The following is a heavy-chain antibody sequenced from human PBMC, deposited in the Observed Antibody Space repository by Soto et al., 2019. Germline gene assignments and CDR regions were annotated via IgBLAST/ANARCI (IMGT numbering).Heavy chain of an antibody. Sequence: QVQLVGSGGGVVQPGGSLTLSCKASGFTFSSYAIHWVRQAPGKGLEWVSVISSDGVNKHSAESVRGRFVISRDNSKNTVHLEMNRLRLEDTAVYFCARRLTTTVSALGYWGQGSLVNVSS. D-gene: IGHD4-17*01. CDR2: ISSDGVNK. CDR3: ARRLTTTVSALGY. CDR1: GFTFSSYA. V-gene: IGHV3-30*09. J-gene: IGHJ4*02.